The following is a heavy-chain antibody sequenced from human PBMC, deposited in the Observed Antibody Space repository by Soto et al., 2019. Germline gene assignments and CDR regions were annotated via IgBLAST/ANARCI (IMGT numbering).Heavy chain of an antibody. Sequence: GGSLRLSCAASGVTFISYWMSWVRQAPGKGLEWVANIKQDGSEKYYVDSVKGRFTISRDNAKNSLYLQMNSLRAEDTAVYYCARDTRYYDSSGYIDYWGQGTLVTAPQ. CDR3: ARDTRYYDSSGYIDY. J-gene: IGHJ4*02. V-gene: IGHV3-7*04. CDR1: GVTFISYW. D-gene: IGHD3-22*01. CDR2: IKQDGSEK.